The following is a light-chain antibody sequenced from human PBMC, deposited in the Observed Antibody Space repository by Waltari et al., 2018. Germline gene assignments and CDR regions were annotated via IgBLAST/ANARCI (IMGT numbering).Light chain of an antibody. CDR3: QQVHSFPLT. Sequence: DILLTQPPFSLSASVGDAVTITCRASQSISSYLNWYQQKPGTAPKLLIHAASSLQTGVPSRFSGSGSGTDFTLTITGLQPEDSATYYCQQVHSFPLTFGGGTKVEIK. CDR1: QSISSY. J-gene: IGKJ4*01. V-gene: IGKV1-39*01. CDR2: AAS.